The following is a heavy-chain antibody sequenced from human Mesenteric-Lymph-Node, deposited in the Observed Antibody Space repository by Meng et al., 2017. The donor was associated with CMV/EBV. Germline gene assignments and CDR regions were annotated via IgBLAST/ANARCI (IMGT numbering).Heavy chain of an antibody. V-gene: IGHV3-21*01. Sequence: GGSLRLSCAASGFTFDDYTMHWVRQAPGKGLEWVSSISSSSSYIYYADSVKGRFTISRDNAKNSLYLQMNSLRAEDTAVYYCARGPYCSSTSCYLRGWFDPWGQGTLVTVSS. CDR2: ISSSSSYI. J-gene: IGHJ5*02. CDR3: ARGPYCSSTSCYLRGWFDP. D-gene: IGHD2-2*01. CDR1: GFTFDDYT.